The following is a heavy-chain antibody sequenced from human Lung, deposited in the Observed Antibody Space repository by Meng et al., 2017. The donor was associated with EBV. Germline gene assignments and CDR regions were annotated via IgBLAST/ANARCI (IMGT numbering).Heavy chain of an antibody. CDR1: GFTFSGSA. Sequence: VQWGGCGGGLGLPGGSLKLSCAAPGFTFSGSAMHWVRQASGKGLEWVGRIRSKANSYATAFGASVEGRFTISRDDSNNTAYLQMNSLKTEDTAVYYCTSRSFWGQGILVTVSS. CDR2: IRSKANSYAT. CDR3: TSRSF. V-gene: IGHV3-73*02. J-gene: IGHJ4*02.